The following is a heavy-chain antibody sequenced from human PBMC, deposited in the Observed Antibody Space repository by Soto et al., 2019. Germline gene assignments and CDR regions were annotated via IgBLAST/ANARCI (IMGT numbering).Heavy chain of an antibody. Sequence: GGSLRLSCGASGFSFGSYALSWVRQAPGKGLEWVSTISGSDGKTFYADSMKGRFSISRDTSQSTLYLQMNSLRADDTAMYYCARWSYLDYWGQGTRVTVSS. V-gene: IGHV3-23*01. CDR2: ISGSDGKT. CDR3: ARWSYLDY. CDR1: GFSFGSYA. J-gene: IGHJ4*02. D-gene: IGHD3-3*01.